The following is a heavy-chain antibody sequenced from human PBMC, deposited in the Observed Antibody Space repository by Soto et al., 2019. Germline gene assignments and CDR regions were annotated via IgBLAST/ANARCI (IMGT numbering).Heavy chain of an antibody. D-gene: IGHD3-10*01. V-gene: IGHV2-5*02. CDR1: GFSLSTRGVG. J-gene: IGHJ6*02. Sequence: QITLKESGPTLVKPTRTLTLTCTFSGFSLSTRGVGVGWIRQPPGKDLEGLALIYWDDDRRYSPSLKSRLTITKDTSKNQVVLTMTNMDPVDTATYYCEHLLNGDGMDVWGQGTTVTVSS. CDR2: IYWDDDR. CDR3: EHLLNGDGMDV.